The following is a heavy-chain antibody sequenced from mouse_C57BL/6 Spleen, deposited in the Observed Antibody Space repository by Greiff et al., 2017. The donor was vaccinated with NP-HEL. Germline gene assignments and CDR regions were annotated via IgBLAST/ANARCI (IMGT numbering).Heavy chain of an antibody. Sequence: QVQLQQSGAELVRPGTSVKVSCKASGYAFTNYLIEWVKQRPGQGLEWIGVINPGSGGTTSNEKFKGKATLTADKSSSTAYMQLSSLTSEDSAVYFCARSLYDYDLYFDVWGTGTTVTVSS. CDR3: ARSLYDYDLYFDV. J-gene: IGHJ1*03. V-gene: IGHV1-54*01. D-gene: IGHD2-4*01. CDR1: GYAFTNYL. CDR2: INPGSGGT.